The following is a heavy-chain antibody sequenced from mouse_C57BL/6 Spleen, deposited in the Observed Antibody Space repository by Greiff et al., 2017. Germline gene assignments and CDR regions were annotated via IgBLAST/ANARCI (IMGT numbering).Heavy chain of an antibody. CDR3: ARGDYDEEFDY. V-gene: IGHV1-54*01. Sequence: VQLQQSGAELVRPGTSVKVSCKASGYAFTNYLIEWVKQRPGQGLEWIGVINPGSGGTNYNEKFKGKATLTADKSSSTAYMQLSSLTSEDSAVYFCARGDYDEEFDYWGQGTTLTVSS. CDR1: GYAFTNYL. CDR2: INPGSGGT. D-gene: IGHD2-4*01. J-gene: IGHJ2*01.